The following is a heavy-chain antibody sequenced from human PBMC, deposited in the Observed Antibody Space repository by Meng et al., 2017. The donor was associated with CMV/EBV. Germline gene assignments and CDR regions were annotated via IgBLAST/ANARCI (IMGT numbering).Heavy chain of an antibody. V-gene: IGHV3-53*01. Sequence: GESLKISCAASGFTVSSHYMSWVCQAPGKGLEWVSVIYSGGSTYYADSVKGRFTISRDNSKNTLYLQMNSLRAEDTAVYYCARSRTPRGKGAEMDVWGQGTTVTVSS. CDR2: IYSGGST. CDR1: GFTVSSHY. CDR3: ARSRTPRGKGAEMDV. J-gene: IGHJ6*02. D-gene: IGHD1-26*01.